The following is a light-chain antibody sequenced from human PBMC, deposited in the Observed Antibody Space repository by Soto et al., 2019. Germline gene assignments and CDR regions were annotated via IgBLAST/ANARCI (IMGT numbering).Light chain of an antibody. Sequence: QSVLTQPASVSGSPGQSITISCTGTSSDVGGYNYVSWYQQHPGKAPKLMIYDVSNRPSGVSNRFSGSKSGNTASLTISGRQAEDEADYYCSSYTSSLYVFGTGTKLTVL. CDR2: DVS. CDR3: SSYTSSLYV. CDR1: SSDVGGYNY. V-gene: IGLV2-14*01. J-gene: IGLJ1*01.